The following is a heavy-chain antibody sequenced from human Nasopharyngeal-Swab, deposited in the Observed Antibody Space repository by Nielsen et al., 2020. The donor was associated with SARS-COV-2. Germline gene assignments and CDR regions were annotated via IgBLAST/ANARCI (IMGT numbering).Heavy chain of an antibody. V-gene: IGHV1-69*13. CDR2: IIPIFGTA. CDR1: GGTLSSYA. CDR3: ARERPFRSGYNGAFDI. Sequence: SVKVSCKASGGTLSSYAISWVRQAPGQGLEWMGGIIPIFGTANYAQKFQGRVTITADESTSTAYMELSSLRSEDTAVYYCARERPFRSGYNGAFDIWGQGTMVTVSS. D-gene: IGHD5-24*01. J-gene: IGHJ3*02.